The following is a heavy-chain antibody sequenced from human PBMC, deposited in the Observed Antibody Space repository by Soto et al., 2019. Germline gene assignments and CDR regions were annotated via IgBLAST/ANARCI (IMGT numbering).Heavy chain of an antibody. D-gene: IGHD2-15*01. Sequence: QVQLQESGPGLVKPSQTLSLTCTVSGGSISSGGYYWSWIRQHPGKGLEWIGYIYYSGSTYYNPSLKSRVTISVDTSKNQFSLKLSSVTAADTAVYYCARDTPPHCSGGSCYSGVSYYYGMDVWGQGTTVTVSS. CDR1: GGSISSGGYY. V-gene: IGHV4-31*03. CDR3: ARDTPPHCSGGSCYSGVSYYYGMDV. CDR2: IYYSGST. J-gene: IGHJ6*02.